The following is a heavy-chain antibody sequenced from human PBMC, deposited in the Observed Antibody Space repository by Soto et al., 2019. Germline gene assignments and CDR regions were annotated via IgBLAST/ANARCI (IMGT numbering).Heavy chain of an antibody. CDR1: GFTVSSSY. J-gene: IGHJ2*01. V-gene: IGHV3-66*04. CDR2: IYVDGRT. D-gene: IGHD1-26*01. CDR3: ARHVGSYWYFDL. Sequence: EMQFVESGGGLVQPGGSLRLSCAASGFTVSSSYMGWVRRAPGKGLEWVSSIYVDGRTYYADSVKDRFTISTDNSQDTLYLQMNSLRADDTAIYYCARHVGSYWYFDLWGRGTLVAVSS.